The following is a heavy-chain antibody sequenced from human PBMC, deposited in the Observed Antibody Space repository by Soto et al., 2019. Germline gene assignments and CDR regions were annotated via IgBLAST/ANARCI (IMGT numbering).Heavy chain of an antibody. J-gene: IGHJ4*02. D-gene: IGHD6-13*01. CDR2: ITGGGGSA. V-gene: IGHV3-23*01. CDR1: SFIFSSYA. Sequence: VGSLRLSCAASSFIFSSYAITWVRQAPGKGLEWVSSITGGGGSAYYADSVRGRFTISRDNSTNTLYLQMNSLRAEDTAVYYCAKEGFAAGSYFDSWGQGILVTVSS. CDR3: AKEGFAAGSYFDS.